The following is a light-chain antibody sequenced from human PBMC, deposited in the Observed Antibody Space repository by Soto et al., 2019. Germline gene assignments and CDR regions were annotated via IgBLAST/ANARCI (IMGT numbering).Light chain of an antibody. CDR1: QSIRTW. V-gene: IGKV1-5*03. Sequence: DIQMTQSPSTLSASVGDRVTITCRASQSIRTWLAWFQQKSGKAPKLLIYQATTLESGVPSRFSGSGSGTEFTLTISSLQPDDFATYYCQQYNTDPTCTFGQGTKVEIK. J-gene: IGKJ1*01. CDR3: QQYNTDPTCT. CDR2: QAT.